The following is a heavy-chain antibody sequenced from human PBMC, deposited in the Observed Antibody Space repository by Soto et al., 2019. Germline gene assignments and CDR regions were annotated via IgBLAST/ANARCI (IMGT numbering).Heavy chain of an antibody. D-gene: IGHD3-10*01. V-gene: IGHV4-34*01. J-gene: IGHJ5*02. CDR1: GGSFSGYY. CDR3: ARGGQFYVSGSYYNKRRAQKDNWFDP. Sequence: ETLSLTCAVYGGSFSGYYWSWIRQPPGKGLEWIGEINHSGSTNYNPSLKSRVTISVDTSKNQFSLKLSSVTAADTAVYYCARGGQFYVSGSYYNKRRAQKDNWFDPWGQGTLVTV. CDR2: INHSGST.